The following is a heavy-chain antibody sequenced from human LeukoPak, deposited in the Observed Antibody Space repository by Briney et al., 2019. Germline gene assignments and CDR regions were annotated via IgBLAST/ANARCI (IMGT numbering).Heavy chain of an antibody. D-gene: IGHD6-19*01. CDR3: TSAAVAGTVY. V-gene: IGHV3-48*02. CDR2: ISSSSSSI. CDR1: GFTFSNYG. J-gene: IGHJ4*02. Sequence: GGSLRLSCVVSGFTFSNYGINWVRQAPGKGLEWISHISSSSSSIYYADSVRGRFTTSRDNAKNSLYLQMNSLRDDDTAVYYCTSAAVAGTVYWGQGTLVTVSS.